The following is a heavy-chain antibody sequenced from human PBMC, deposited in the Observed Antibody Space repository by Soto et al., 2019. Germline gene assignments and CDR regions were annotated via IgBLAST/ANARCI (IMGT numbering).Heavy chain of an antibody. Sequence: SETLSLTCTVSGGSISSYYWSWIRQPPGKGLEWIGYIYSSGTTNYHSSFKSRVTISVDTPKNQVSLKLSSVTAADTAVYYCARSYNTTWTSWGPWGQGTLVTVSS. CDR3: ARSYNTTWTSWGP. CDR1: GGSISSYY. D-gene: IGHD1-20*01. V-gene: IGHV4-59*01. CDR2: IYSSGTT. J-gene: IGHJ5*02.